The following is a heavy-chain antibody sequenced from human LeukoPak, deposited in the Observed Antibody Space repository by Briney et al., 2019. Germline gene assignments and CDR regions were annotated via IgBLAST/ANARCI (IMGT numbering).Heavy chain of an antibody. Sequence: KDGESLKISCKGSGYSFITYWIGWVRQMPGKGLEWMGIIYPGDSDTRYSPSFQGQVTISADKSISTAYLQWSSLKASDTAMYYCARLYYGNYKWFDPWGQGTLVTVSS. J-gene: IGHJ5*02. CDR3: ARLYYGNYKWFDP. CDR2: IYPGDSDT. V-gene: IGHV5-51*01. D-gene: IGHD4-11*01. CDR1: GYSFITYW.